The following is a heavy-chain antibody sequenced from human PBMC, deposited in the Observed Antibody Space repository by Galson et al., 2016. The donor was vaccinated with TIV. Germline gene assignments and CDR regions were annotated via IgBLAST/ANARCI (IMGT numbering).Heavy chain of an antibody. CDR1: GASISSGTYY. J-gene: IGHJ4*02. V-gene: IGHV4-61*02. D-gene: IGHD2-8*02. Sequence: TLSHTCTVSGASISSGTYYWSWIRQPAGKGLEWIGRIKASGSPNYNPSLKSRVTISVDTSKNQFSLKLTSVTAADTAMYYCARVLRTGSQPGVNWGQGTLVTVFS. CDR3: ARVLRTGSQPGVN. CDR2: IKASGSP.